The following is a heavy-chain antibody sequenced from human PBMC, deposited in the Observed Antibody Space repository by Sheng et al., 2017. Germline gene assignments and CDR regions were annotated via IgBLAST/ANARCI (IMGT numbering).Heavy chain of an antibody. CDR2: IYSGGTT. V-gene: IGHV3-23*04. Sequence: EVQLVESGGGLVQPGGSLRLSCAASGFTFSSYPMTWVRQAPGKGLEWVSLIYSGGTTKYADSVRGRFTISRDSSKNTLYLQMNSLRAEDTAVYYCTGTTEGAYWGQGALVTVSS. CDR3: TGTTEGAY. D-gene: IGHD1-1*01. CDR1: GFTFSSYP. J-gene: IGHJ4*02.